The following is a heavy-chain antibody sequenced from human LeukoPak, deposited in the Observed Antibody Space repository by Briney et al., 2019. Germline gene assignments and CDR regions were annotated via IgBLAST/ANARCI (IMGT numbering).Heavy chain of an antibody. J-gene: IGHJ6*03. Sequence: SETLSLTCAVSGYSISSGYYWGWIRQPPGKGLEWIGSIYHSGSTYYNPSLKSRVTISVDTSKNQFSLKLSSVTAADTAVYYCARHDNFYYYYMDVWGKGTTVTVSS. CDR2: IYHSGST. CDR3: ARHDNFYYYYMDV. D-gene: IGHD5-24*01. CDR1: GYSISSGYY. V-gene: IGHV4-38-2*01.